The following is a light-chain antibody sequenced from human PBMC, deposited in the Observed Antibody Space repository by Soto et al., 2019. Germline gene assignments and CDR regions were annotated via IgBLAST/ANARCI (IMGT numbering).Light chain of an antibody. V-gene: IGKV3-20*01. Sequence: ESVLTQSPGTLSLSPGERATLSCRASQIVSSSYLAWYQQKPGQAPRLLIYGASSRATGIPDRFSGSGSGTDFTLTISRLESEDFAVYYCQQYGSSPQTFGQGTKVDIK. CDR3: QQYGSSPQT. J-gene: IGKJ1*01. CDR2: GAS. CDR1: QIVSSSY.